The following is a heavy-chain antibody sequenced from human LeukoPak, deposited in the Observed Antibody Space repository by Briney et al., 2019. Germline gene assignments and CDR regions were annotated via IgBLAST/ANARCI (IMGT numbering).Heavy chain of an antibody. D-gene: IGHD3-22*01. Sequence: GGSLRLSCAASGFTVSSNYMSWVRQAPGKGLERVSVIYSGGSTYYADSVKGRFTISRDNSKNTLYLQMNSLRAEDTAVYYCARDGYDSSGYYSADWGQGTLVTVSS. CDR3: ARDGYDSSGYYSAD. CDR2: IYSGGST. V-gene: IGHV3-53*01. CDR1: GFTVSSNY. J-gene: IGHJ4*02.